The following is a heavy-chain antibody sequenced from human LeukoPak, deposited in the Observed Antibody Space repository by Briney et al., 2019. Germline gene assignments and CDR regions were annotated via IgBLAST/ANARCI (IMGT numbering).Heavy chain of an antibody. V-gene: IGHV3-7*04. CDR3: TSDCYDRDH. CDR1: ALSLVIPC. D-gene: IGHD2-2*01. CDR2: INQDGSEK. J-gene: IGHJ4*02. Sequence: GGCLRLSCAVLALSLVIPCMASARQAPGKGLEWVANINQDGSEKYYVDSVKGRFTISRDNAENSLYLQMYILIAEDTAVYYRTSDCYDRDHWGQGTLVTVSS.